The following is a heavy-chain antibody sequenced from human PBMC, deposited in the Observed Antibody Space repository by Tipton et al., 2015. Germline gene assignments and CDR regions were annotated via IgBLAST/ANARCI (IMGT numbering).Heavy chain of an antibody. J-gene: IGHJ5*02. CDR1: GFTFYSYW. Sequence: GSLRLSCAASGFTFYSYWMNWLRQAPGKGLEWLSYISTNSRTIYYIDSVKGRFTISRDNAKNSLYLQMNSLRAEDSAVYYCASYHYVDPHRFSWGQGTLVTVSS. D-gene: IGHD4-17*01. V-gene: IGHV3-48*04. CDR2: ISTNSRTI. CDR3: ASYHYVDPHRFS.